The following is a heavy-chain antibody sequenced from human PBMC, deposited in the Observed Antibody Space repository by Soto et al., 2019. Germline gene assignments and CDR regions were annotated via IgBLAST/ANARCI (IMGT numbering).Heavy chain of an antibody. CDR1: GFTFGDYW. Sequence: PGGSLRLSCAASGFTFGDYWMTWVRQAPGKGLEWVANLKRDGRERYYVDSVKGRFSVSRDNAKNSLYLQMNNLRPGDTAVYYCARDVYEILGRVVRRLDSWGQGALVTVSS. V-gene: IGHV3-7*03. CDR3: ARDVYEILGRVVRRLDS. J-gene: IGHJ4*02. CDR2: LKRDGRER. D-gene: IGHD2-8*01.